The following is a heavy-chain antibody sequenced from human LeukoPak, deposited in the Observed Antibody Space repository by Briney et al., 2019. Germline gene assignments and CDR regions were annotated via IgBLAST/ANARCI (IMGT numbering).Heavy chain of an antibody. CDR3: ARVDSSGYHSDY. D-gene: IGHD3-22*01. J-gene: IGHJ4*02. Sequence: SETLSLTCTVSGGSISSSSYYWGWIRQPPGKGLEWIGRIYYSGSTYYNPSLKSRVTISVDTSKNQFSLKLSSVTAADTAVYYCARVDSSGYHSDYWGQGTLVTVSS. CDR2: IYYSGST. CDR1: GGSISSSSYY. V-gene: IGHV4-39*07.